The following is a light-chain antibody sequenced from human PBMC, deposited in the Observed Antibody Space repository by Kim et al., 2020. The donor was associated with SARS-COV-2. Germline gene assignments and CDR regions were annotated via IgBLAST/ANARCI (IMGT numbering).Light chain of an antibody. CDR2: KAS. Sequence: SAVGDRVTITCRASQNINSWLAWYQQKPGKAPKLLIYKASSLESGVPSRFSGSGSGTEFTLTISSLQPDDFATYYCQQYKTHPWTFGQGTKVDIK. J-gene: IGKJ1*01. V-gene: IGKV1-5*03. CDR3: QQYKTHPWT. CDR1: QNINSW.